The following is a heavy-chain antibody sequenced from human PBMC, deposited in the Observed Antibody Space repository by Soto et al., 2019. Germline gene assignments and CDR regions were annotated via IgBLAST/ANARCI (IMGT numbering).Heavy chain of an antibody. D-gene: IGHD2-15*01. V-gene: IGHV4-34*01. CDR2: INHSGST. Sequence: QVQLQQWGAGLLKPSETLSLTCAVYGGSFSGYYWSWIRQPPGKGLEWIGEINHSGSTNYNPSLKSRVTISVDTSKNQFSLKLGSVTAADTAVYYCARQGGTVVTPDFYDYWGQGTLVTVSS. J-gene: IGHJ4*02. CDR1: GGSFSGYY. CDR3: ARQGGTVVTPDFYDY.